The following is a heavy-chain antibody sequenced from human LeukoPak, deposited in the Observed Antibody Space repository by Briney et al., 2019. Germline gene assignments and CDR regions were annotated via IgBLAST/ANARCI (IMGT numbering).Heavy chain of an antibody. J-gene: IGHJ6*02. CDR1: GYTFTSYD. D-gene: IGHD3-10*01. V-gene: IGHV1-8*01. CDR2: MNPNSGNT. CDR3: ARTLWFGELLSNYYGMDV. Sequence: ASVKVSCKASGYTFTSYDIYWVRQATGQGLEWMGWMNPNSGNTGYAQKFQGRVTMTRNTSISTAYMELSSLRSEDTAVYYCARTLWFGELLSNYYGMDVWGQGTTVTVSS.